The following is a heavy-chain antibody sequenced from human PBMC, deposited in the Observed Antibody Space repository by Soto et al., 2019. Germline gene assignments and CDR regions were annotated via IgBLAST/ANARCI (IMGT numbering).Heavy chain of an antibody. CDR2: INAGNGNT. D-gene: IGHD6-19*01. CDR3: ARDGAVAGDLNFDY. J-gene: IGHJ4*02. CDR1: GYTFTSYG. Sequence: QVQLVQSGAEVKKPGASVKVSCKASGYTFTSYGLHWVRQAPGQRLEWMGWINAGNGNTKYSQKFQGRFTITRDTSASRAYMELTSLRSEDTAVYYCARDGAVAGDLNFDYWGQGTLVTVSS. V-gene: IGHV1-3*01.